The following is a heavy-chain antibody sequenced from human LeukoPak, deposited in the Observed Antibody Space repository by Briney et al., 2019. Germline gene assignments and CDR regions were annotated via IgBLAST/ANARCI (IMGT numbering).Heavy chain of an antibody. CDR1: GFTFSSYA. D-gene: IGHD5-12*01. Sequence: GGSLRLSCAASGFTFSSYAMSWVRQAPGKGLEWVSAISGSGGSTYYADSVKGRFTISRDNSKNTLYLQMNSLRAEDTAVYYCARDRGLGIVATISVYYYGMDVWGQGTTVTVSS. CDR2: ISGSGGST. V-gene: IGHV3-23*01. J-gene: IGHJ6*02. CDR3: ARDRGLGIVATISVYYYGMDV.